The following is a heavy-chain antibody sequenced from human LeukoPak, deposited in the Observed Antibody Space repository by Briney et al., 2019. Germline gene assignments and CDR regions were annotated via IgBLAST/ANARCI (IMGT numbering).Heavy chain of an antibody. J-gene: IGHJ4*02. CDR3: VSFYETY. V-gene: IGHV3-74*01. CDR1: GNYW. Sequence: GGSLRLSCAASGNYWMHWVRQAPGKGLVWVSHINGDGSWTSYADSVKGRFTISKDNAKNTVYLRMNNLRAEDTAVYYCVSFYETYWGRGTLVTVSS. D-gene: IGHD2-2*01. CDR2: INGDGSWT.